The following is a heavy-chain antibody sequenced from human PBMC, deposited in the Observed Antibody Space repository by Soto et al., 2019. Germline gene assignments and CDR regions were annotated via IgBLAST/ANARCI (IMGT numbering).Heavy chain of an antibody. J-gene: IGHJ4*01. D-gene: IGHD1-26*01. CDR1: GDSMTKYY. CDR2: IYTSGST. CDR3: ARTVGAAYYLDF. V-gene: IGHV4-4*07. Sequence: QVQLQESGPGLVKPSETLSLTCTVSGDSMTKYYWSWIRQPAGKGLEWIGRIYTSGSTNYNPSLKSRVTMSIETSNNHFSLKLKSVTAADTAVYYCARTVGAAYYLDFWGHGAQVTVSS.